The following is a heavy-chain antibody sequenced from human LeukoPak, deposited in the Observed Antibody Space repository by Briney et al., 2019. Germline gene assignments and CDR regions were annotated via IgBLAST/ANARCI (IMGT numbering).Heavy chain of an antibody. CDR1: GFTFSSYA. Sequence: PGGSLRLSCEASGFTFSSYAMSWVRQAPGKELEWVSAISGSDGSTYYADSVKGRFTISRDDSKNTLYLQMNSLRAEDTAVYYCAKVSYFDWFLPLDYWGQGTLVTVSS. CDR3: AKVSYFDWFLPLDY. V-gene: IGHV3-23*01. J-gene: IGHJ4*02. CDR2: ISGSDGST. D-gene: IGHD3-9*01.